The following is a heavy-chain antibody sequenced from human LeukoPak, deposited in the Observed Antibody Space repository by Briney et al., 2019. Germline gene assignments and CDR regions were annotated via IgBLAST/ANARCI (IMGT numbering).Heavy chain of an antibody. CDR2: ISSSSSTI. J-gene: IGHJ4*02. Sequence: GGSLRLSCAASRFTFSSFDLNWVRQAPGKGLEWVAYISSSSSTIYYADSVKGRFTISRDNAKNSLYLQMNSLRDEDTAVYYCARDTILDYWGQGTLVTVSS. V-gene: IGHV3-48*02. CDR1: RFTFSSFD. CDR3: ARDTILDY. D-gene: IGHD2-21*01.